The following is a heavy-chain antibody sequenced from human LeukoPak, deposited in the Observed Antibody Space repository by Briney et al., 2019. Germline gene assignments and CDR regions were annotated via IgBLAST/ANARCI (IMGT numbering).Heavy chain of an antibody. CDR1: GFTFSSYA. V-gene: IGHV3-30-3*01. Sequence: PGGSLRLSCAASGFTFSSYAMHWVRQAPGKGLEWVAVISYDGSNKYYADSVKGRFTISRDNSKNTLYLQMNSLRAEDTAVYYCAREGCSGGSCYSYYFDYWGQGTLVTVSS. J-gene: IGHJ4*02. CDR2: ISYDGSNK. CDR3: AREGCSGGSCYSYYFDY. D-gene: IGHD2-15*01.